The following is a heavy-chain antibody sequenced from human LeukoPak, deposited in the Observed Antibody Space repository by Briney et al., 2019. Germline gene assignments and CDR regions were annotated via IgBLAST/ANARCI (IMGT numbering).Heavy chain of an antibody. J-gene: IGHJ4*02. CDR3: ANQGRIAVAHEFDY. Sequence: GGSLRLSCAASGFTFSSYAMSWVRQAPGKRLEWVSAISGSGGSTYYADSVKGRFTISRDNSKNTLYLQMNSLRAEDTAVYYCANQGRIAVAHEFDYWGQGTLVTVSS. CDR2: ISGSGGST. D-gene: IGHD6-19*01. V-gene: IGHV3-23*01. CDR1: GFTFSSYA.